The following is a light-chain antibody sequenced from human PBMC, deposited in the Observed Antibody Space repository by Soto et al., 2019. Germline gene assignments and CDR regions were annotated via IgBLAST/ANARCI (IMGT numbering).Light chain of an antibody. CDR2: EVS. CDR1: SSDVGGYNY. V-gene: IGLV2-14*01. J-gene: IGLJ3*02. CDR3: RSYTSSSTRV. Sequence: QSALTQPASVSGSPGQSITISCTGTSSDVGGYNYVSWYQQHPGKAPKLMIYEVSNRPSGVSNRFSGSKSGNTSSLTISGLQAEDEAEYYCRSYTSSSTRVCGGGTKLTVL.